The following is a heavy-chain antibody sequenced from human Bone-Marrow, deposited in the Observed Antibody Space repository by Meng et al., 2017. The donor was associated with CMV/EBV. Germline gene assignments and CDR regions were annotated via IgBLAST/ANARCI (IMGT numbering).Heavy chain of an antibody. CDR1: GFTVSSNY. Sequence: GESLKISFAASGFTVSSNYMSWVRQAPGKGLEWVSVIYSGGSTYYADSVKGRFTISRDNSKNTLYLQMNSLRDEDTAVYYCASSEMYYYDSSGYYQRGYWGQGTLVTVSS. CDR2: IYSGGST. J-gene: IGHJ1*01. D-gene: IGHD3-22*01. V-gene: IGHV3-53*01. CDR3: ASSEMYYYDSSGYYQRGY.